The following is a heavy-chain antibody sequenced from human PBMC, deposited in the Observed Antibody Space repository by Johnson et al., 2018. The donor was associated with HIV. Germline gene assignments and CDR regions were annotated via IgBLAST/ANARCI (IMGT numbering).Heavy chain of an antibody. V-gene: IGHV3-7*03. CDR2: INQDGSEK. Sequence: MLLVESGGGLVQPGGSLRLSCAASGFTVSRNYMNWVRQAPGKGLEWVANINQDGSEKFSVDSVKGRFAISRDNANNSLYLQMNSLKTEDTAVYYCTTAKWLLGAFDIWGQGTMVTVSS. D-gene: IGHD3-22*01. J-gene: IGHJ3*02. CDR1: GFTVSRNY. CDR3: TTAKWLLGAFDI.